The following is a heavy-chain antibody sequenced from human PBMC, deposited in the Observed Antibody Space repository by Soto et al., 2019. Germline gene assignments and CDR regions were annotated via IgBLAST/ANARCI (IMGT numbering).Heavy chain of an antibody. CDR3: ARVLNTGTTPFDY. D-gene: IGHD1-7*01. J-gene: IGHJ4*02. V-gene: IGHV4-30-4*01. CDR2: IYYSGST. Sequence: RQPPGKGLEWIGYIYYSGSTYYNPSLKSRVTISVDTSKNQFSLKLSSVTAADTAVYYCARVLNTGTTPFDYWGQGTLVTVSS.